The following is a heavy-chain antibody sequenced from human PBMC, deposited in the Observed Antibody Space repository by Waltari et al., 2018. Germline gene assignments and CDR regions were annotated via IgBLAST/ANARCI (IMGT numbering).Heavy chain of an antibody. V-gene: IGHV3-73*01. D-gene: IGHD2-15*01. CDR3: TRPGFRAYGLDV. CDR1: GFNFSGSA. CDR2: IRRKTNSYAT. Sequence: EVQLVESGGGLVQPGGYLKLSCAASGFNFSGSAMHWVRQAPGKGLEWVGRIRRKTNSYATLYAASVKDRFIMSREDSKNTAYLQMNSLKIEDTAVYYCTRPGFRAYGLDVWGQGITVTVSS. J-gene: IGHJ6*02.